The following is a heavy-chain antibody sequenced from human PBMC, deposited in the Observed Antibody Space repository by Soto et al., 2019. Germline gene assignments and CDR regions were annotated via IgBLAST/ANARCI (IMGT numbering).Heavy chain of an antibody. J-gene: IGHJ4*02. Sequence: SETLALTFTVSDGSISSCCYYWSWIRQHPGKGLEWIGYIYYSGSTYYNPSLKSRVTISVDTSKNQFSLKLSSVTAADTAVYYCARTKTGYDFWSGYLYYFDYWGQGTLVTVSS. CDR3: ARTKTGYDFWSGYLYYFDY. D-gene: IGHD3-3*01. CDR2: IYYSGST. CDR1: DGSISSCCYY. V-gene: IGHV4-31*03.